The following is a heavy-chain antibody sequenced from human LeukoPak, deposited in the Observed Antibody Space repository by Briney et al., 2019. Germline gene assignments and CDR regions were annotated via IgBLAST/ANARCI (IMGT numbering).Heavy chain of an antibody. Sequence: PGGSLRLSCAASGFTFSSYGMHWVRQAPGKGLEWLAFIRYDGSNKYYADSVKGRFTISRDNSKNTLYLQMNSLRVEDTAVYYCAKDKGLAAVGTSWFDPWGQGTLVTISS. V-gene: IGHV3-30*02. D-gene: IGHD6-13*01. J-gene: IGHJ5*02. CDR2: IRYDGSNK. CDR1: GFTFSSYG. CDR3: AKDKGLAAVGTSWFDP.